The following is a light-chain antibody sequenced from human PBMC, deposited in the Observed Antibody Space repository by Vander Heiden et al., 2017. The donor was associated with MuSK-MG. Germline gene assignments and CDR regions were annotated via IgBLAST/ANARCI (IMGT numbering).Light chain of an antibody. J-gene: IGKJ2*01. CDR3: QQDGSSPYT. CDR1: QSISSSY. CDR2: GAS. V-gene: IGKV3-20*01. Sequence: EIVLTQSPGTLSLSPGERATLSCRASQSISSSYLAWYQQKPGQAPRLLIYGASSRAAGIPDRFSGSGSGTDFTLTIKRLEPEDFAVYYCQQDGSSPYTFGQWTKLEI.